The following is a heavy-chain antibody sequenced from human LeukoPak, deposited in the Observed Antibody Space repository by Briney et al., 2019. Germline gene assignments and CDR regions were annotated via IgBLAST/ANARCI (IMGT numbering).Heavy chain of an antibody. CDR1: GYTFTSYY. CDR2: ISPSGGST. D-gene: IGHD5-12*01. J-gene: IGHJ3*02. CDR3: ATRGDIVATNQRPHDAFDI. V-gene: IGHV1-46*01. Sequence: ASVTDSCKASGYTFTSYYMHWVRQAPGQGLEWMGIISPSGGSTSYAQKFQGRVTMTRDTSTSTVYMELSSLRSEDTAVYYCATRGDIVATNQRPHDAFDIWGQGTMVTVSS.